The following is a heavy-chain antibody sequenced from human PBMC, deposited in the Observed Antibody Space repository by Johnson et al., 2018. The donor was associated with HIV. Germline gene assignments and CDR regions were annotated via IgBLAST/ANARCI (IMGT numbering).Heavy chain of an antibody. V-gene: IGHV3-66*01. CDR1: GYSVTGYN. Sequence: VQLVESGGGLVQPGGSLRLSCAVSGYSVTGYNMNWVRQAPVKGLEWVSVIYSGGSTQYADSVKGRFTISRDNSKNTLYLQMTSLRAEDTAVYYCARGGPWGVDAFDIWGQGTMVTVSS. J-gene: IGHJ3*02. CDR2: IYSGGST. CDR3: ARGGPWGVDAFDI. D-gene: IGHD3-16*01.